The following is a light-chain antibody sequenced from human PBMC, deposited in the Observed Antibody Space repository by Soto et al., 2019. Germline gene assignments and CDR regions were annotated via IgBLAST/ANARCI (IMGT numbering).Light chain of an antibody. Sequence: IVVTQSPATLSVSPWERATLSCRASQSVSSNLAWYQQKPGQPPRLLIYGASSRATGIPDRFSGSGSGTDFTLTISRLEPEDFAVYYCQQYGSSRITFGQGTRLEIK. J-gene: IGKJ5*01. CDR2: GAS. V-gene: IGKV3-20*01. CDR3: QQYGSSRIT. CDR1: QSVSSN.